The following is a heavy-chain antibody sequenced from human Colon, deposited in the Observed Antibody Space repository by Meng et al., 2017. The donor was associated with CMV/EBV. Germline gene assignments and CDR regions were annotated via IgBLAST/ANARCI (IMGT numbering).Heavy chain of an antibody. D-gene: IGHD3-3*01. V-gene: IGHV1-2*02. CDR1: GYTFNGYF. Sequence: QVQLGQLGAEVKDPGASVKVSCKTSGYTFNGYFMHWVRQAPGQGLEWMGWINPVTGDTSYAQKFQVRVTMTRDTSISTAYMELSSLRSDDTAVYYCATFGGDFDYWGQGTLVTVS. J-gene: IGHJ4*02. CDR2: INPVTGDT. CDR3: ATFGGDFDY.